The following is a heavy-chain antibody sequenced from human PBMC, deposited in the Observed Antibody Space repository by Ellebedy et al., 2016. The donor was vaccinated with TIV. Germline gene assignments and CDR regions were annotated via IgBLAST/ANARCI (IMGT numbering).Heavy chain of an antibody. J-gene: IGHJ4*02. D-gene: IGHD1-26*01. CDR2: IYSGGST. V-gene: IGHV3-53*01. Sequence: PGGSLRLSCTASGFTVSNNYMSWVRQAPGKGLEWVSVIYSGGSTYYADSVKGRFTISRDNSKNTLYLQMNSLRAEDTAVYYCARDVVGASDYWGQGTLVTVSS. CDR3: ARDVVGASDY. CDR1: GFTVSNNY.